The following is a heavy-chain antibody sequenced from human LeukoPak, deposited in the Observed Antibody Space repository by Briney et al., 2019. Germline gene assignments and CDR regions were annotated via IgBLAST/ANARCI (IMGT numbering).Heavy chain of an antibody. V-gene: IGHV4-39*01. CDR1: AGSISSSSYH. Sequence: SETLSLTCTVSAGSISSSSYHWGWIRQPPGKGLERIGSIHYSGSTYYNPSLKSRVTISVDTSKNQFSLKLTSVTAADTAVYFCARLPNRSGCFDYWGQGTLVTVSS. D-gene: IGHD3-22*01. CDR3: ARLPNRSGCFDY. J-gene: IGHJ4*02. CDR2: IHYSGST.